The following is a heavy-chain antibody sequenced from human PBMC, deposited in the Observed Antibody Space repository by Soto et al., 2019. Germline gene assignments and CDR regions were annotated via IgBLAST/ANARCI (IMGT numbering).Heavy chain of an antibody. V-gene: IGHV4-39*01. D-gene: IGHD1-1*01. Sequence: SETLSLTCTVSGGSVTNSSYYWGWIRQSPGKGLEWIGSVYYRGRSYSKSSVKSRVTISVDTSKNQFSLNLISVTAADTAVYYCARTMRLVASTRPYNYFGLDVWGQGTPVTVSS. J-gene: IGHJ6*02. CDR1: GGSVTNSSYY. CDR3: ARTMRLVASTRPYNYFGLDV. CDR2: VYYRGRS.